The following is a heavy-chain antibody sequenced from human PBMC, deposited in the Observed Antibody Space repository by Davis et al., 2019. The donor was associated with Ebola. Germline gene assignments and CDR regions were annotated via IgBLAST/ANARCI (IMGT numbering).Heavy chain of an antibody. J-gene: IGHJ4*02. CDR2: INPNSGGT. Sequence: AASVKVSCKASGYTFTGYYMHWVRQAPGQGLEWMGRINPNSGGTNYAQKFQGRVTMTRDTSISTAYMELRRLRSDDTAVYYCARDSGAQYGSGDYWGQGTLVTVSS. D-gene: IGHD3-10*01. CDR3: ARDSGAQYGSGDY. CDR1: GYTFTGYY. V-gene: IGHV1-2*06.